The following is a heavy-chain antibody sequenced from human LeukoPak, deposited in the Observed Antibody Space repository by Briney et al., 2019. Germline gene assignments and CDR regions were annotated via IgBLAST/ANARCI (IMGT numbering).Heavy chain of an antibody. CDR1: GGSINNYY. CDR2: IYYSGST. J-gene: IGHJ5*02. V-gene: IGHV4-59*01. D-gene: IGHD6-13*01. Sequence: PSETLPLTCTVSGGSINNYYWSWIRQPPGKGLEWIGYIYYSGSTNYNPSLKSRVTISVDTSKNQFSLKLSSVTAADTAVYYCARVRLRVQQLVRGNWFDPWGQGTLVTVSS. CDR3: ARVRLRVQQLVRGNWFDP.